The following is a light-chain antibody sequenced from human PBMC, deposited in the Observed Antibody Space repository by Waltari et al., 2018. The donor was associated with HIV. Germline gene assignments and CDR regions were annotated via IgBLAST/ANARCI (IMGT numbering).Light chain of an antibody. CDR1: NSDVGSFDL. V-gene: IGLV2-23*02. J-gene: IGLJ2*01. CDR2: EVT. Sequence: HSALTQPASVSGSPGQTITISCTGTNSDVGSFDLVSGYQHHPGKAPKLIIYEVTQRPSGSSHRFSGSKSANTASLTSSGRQAEDEADYYCSSYTPLQARVFGCGTKLTVL. CDR3: SSYTPLQARV.